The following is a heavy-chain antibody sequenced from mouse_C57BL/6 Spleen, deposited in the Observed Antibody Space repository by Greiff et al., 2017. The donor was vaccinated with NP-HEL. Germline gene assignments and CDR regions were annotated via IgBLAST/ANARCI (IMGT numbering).Heavy chain of an antibody. J-gene: IGHJ1*03. Sequence: EVQLQESGGGLVKPGGSLKLSCAASGFTFSDYGMHWVRQAPEKGLEWVAYISSGSSTIYYADTVKGRFTISRDNAKNTLFLQMTSLRSEDTAMYYCARRTTVVARYFDVWGTGTTVTVSS. D-gene: IGHD1-1*01. V-gene: IGHV5-17*01. CDR1: GFTFSDYG. CDR3: ARRTTVVARYFDV. CDR2: ISSGSSTI.